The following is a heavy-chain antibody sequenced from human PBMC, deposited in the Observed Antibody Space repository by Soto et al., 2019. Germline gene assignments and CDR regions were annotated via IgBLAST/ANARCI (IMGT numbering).Heavy chain of an antibody. D-gene: IGHD2-21*01. Sequence: QVQLQQWGAGLLKPSETLSLTCVVSGGSLSDYFWSWIRQPPGMALEWIGEINHLGSINYNPSLKSRVTMSVDTSKNQFSLTINSVTAADTATYYCARGGISHWAYFYYMDVWDRGTTVTDSS. CDR3: ARGGISHWAYFYYMDV. J-gene: IGHJ6*03. CDR1: GGSLSDYF. CDR2: INHLGSI. V-gene: IGHV4-34*01.